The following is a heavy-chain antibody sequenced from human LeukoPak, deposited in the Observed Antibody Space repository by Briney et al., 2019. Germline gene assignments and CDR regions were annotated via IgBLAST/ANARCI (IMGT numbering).Heavy chain of an antibody. CDR3: ARVPGYSGYFYGMDV. CDR2: IWYDGSNK. CDR1: GFTFSSYG. D-gene: IGHD5-12*01. Sequence: PRGSLRLSCAASGFTFSSYGMHWVRQAPGKGLEWVAVIWYDGSNKYYADSVKGRFTISRDNSKNTLYLQMNSLRAEETAVYYCARVPGYSGYFYGMDVWGQGTTVTVSS. V-gene: IGHV3-33*01. J-gene: IGHJ6*02.